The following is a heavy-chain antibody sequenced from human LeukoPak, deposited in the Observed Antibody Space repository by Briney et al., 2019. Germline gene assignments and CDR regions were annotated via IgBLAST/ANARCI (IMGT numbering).Heavy chain of an antibody. D-gene: IGHD6-13*01. CDR3: ARDPIAAPWYYYYMDV. V-gene: IGHV3-7*01. CDR2: INRDGSEK. CDR1: GFTFSSYW. J-gene: IGHJ6*03. Sequence: GGSLRLSCNTSGFTFSSYWMSWVRQAPGKGLEWVANINRDGSEKKYVDSVQGRFTISRDNTKNALYLQMIGLRAEDTAVYYCARDPIAAPWYYYYMDVWGKGATVTVSS.